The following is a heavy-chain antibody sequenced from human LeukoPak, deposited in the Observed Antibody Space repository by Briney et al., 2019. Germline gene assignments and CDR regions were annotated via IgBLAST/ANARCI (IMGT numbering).Heavy chain of an antibody. Sequence: PGGSLRLSCAASGFTVSSNYMSWVRQAPGKGLEFVSIIYSSGSTYYADSVKGRFTISRDNSKNTLHLQMNILRAEDTAMYYCARGEDSNGYYGYYFEYWGQGTLVTVSS. J-gene: IGHJ4*02. CDR2: IYSSGST. V-gene: IGHV3-53*01. D-gene: IGHD3-22*01. CDR3: ARGEDSNGYYGYYFEY. CDR1: GFTVSSNY.